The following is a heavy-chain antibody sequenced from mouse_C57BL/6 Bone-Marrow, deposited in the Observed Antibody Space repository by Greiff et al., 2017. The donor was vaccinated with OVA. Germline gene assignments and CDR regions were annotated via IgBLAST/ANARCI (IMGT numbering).Heavy chain of an antibody. V-gene: IGHV5-2*01. Sequence: EVMLVESGGGLVQPGESLKLSCESNEYEFPSHDMSWVRKTPEKRLELVAAINSDGGSTYYPDTMERRFIISRDNTKKTLYLQMSSLRSEDTALYYCARHITTVVASSYYFDYWGQGTTLTVSS. D-gene: IGHD1-1*01. CDR2: INSDGGST. CDR3: ARHITTVVASSYYFDY. J-gene: IGHJ2*01. CDR1: EYEFPSHD.